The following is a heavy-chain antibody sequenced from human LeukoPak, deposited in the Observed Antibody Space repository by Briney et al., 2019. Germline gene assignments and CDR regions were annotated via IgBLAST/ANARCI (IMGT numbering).Heavy chain of an antibody. CDR1: GYTFTGYY. Sequence: ASVKDSCKASGYTFTGYYMHWVRQAPGQGREWMGWINPNSGGTNYAQKFQGRVTMTRDTSISTAYMELSRLRSDDTAVYYCARGNVLRYFDWLSPHYYYYYMDVWGKGTTVTVSS. D-gene: IGHD3-9*01. J-gene: IGHJ6*03. CDR3: ARGNVLRYFDWLSPHYYYYYMDV. CDR2: INPNSGGT. V-gene: IGHV1-2*02.